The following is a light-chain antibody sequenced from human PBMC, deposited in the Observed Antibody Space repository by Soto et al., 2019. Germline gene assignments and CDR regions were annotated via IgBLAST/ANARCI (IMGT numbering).Light chain of an antibody. V-gene: IGKV3-15*01. CDR3: QQYNNWPIT. J-gene: IGKJ5*01. CDR2: GVS. CDR1: QSVSSN. Sequence: EIVMTQSPATLSVSPGERATLSCRASQSVSSNLAWYEQKHGQAPRLLIYGVSTRATGIPARFSGSGSGTEFTLTISSLQSEDFAVYYCQQYNNWPITFGQGTRLEIK.